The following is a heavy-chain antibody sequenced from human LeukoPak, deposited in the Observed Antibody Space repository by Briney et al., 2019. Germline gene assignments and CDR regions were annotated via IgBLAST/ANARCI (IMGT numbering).Heavy chain of an antibody. CDR3: ARAGASGWYAAGWFDP. Sequence: TGRSLRLSCAPSVLPLNNYWMHWVRQAPAQGLVWVSIVNTDGRTTRYAASVQGGYTISRDNPKTILSLQINSLRDDDTAVYYCARAGASGWYAAGWFDPWPQGTVVTVS. D-gene: IGHD6-19*01. V-gene: IGHV3-74*01. J-gene: IGHJ5*02. CDR1: VLPLNNYW. CDR2: VNTDGRTT.